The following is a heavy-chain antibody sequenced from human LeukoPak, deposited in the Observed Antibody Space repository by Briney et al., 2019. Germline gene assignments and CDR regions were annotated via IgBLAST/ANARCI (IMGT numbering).Heavy chain of an antibody. CDR1: GGSISSYF. J-gene: IGHJ5*02. CDR3: ARGDSGYDFGL. V-gene: IGHV4-4*07. Sequence: SDTLSLTCTVSGGSISSYFWSWIRQPAGQGLEWIGRIYRSANTHYNPSHKSRVSMSVDTSKNQFSLKLSSVTAADTAVYFCARGDSGYDFGLWGQGTLVTVSS. CDR2: IYRSANT. D-gene: IGHD5-12*01.